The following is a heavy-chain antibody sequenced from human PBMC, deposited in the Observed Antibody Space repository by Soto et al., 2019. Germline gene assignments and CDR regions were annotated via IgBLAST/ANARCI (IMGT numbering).Heavy chain of an antibody. Sequence: GASVKVSCKASGGTFSIYAISWVRQAPGQGLEWMGGIIPIFGTANYAQKFQGRVTITADESTSTAYMELSSLRSEDTAVYYCARYIEYSSSFNYWGQGTLVTVS. D-gene: IGHD6-6*01. CDR2: IIPIFGTA. J-gene: IGHJ4*02. CDR1: GGTFSIYA. CDR3: ARYIEYSSSFNY. V-gene: IGHV1-69*13.